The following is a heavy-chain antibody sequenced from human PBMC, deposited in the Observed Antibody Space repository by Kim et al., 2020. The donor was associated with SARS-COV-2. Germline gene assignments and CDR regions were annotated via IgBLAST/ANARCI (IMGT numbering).Heavy chain of an antibody. J-gene: IGHJ4*02. D-gene: IGHD4-17*01. V-gene: IGHV3-66*01. CDR3: ARLGDYGDDGGY. Sequence: YYEDSVKGRFSISRDNSKNTLYFQMNSLRAEDTAVYYCARLGDYGDDGGYWGQGTLVTVSS.